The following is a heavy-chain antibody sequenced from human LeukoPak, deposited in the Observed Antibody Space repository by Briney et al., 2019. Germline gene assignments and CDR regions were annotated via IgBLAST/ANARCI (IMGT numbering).Heavy chain of an antibody. J-gene: IGHJ5*02. D-gene: IGHD6-6*01. Sequence: SETLSLTRTVSGGSISSYYWSWSRQPAGKGLEWIGRIYTSGSTNYNPSLKSRVTMSVDTSKNQFSLKLSSVTAADTAVYYCARVLSVGSSWFDPWGQGTLVTVSS. CDR1: GGSISSYY. V-gene: IGHV4-4*07. CDR3: ARVLSVGSSWFDP. CDR2: IYTSGST.